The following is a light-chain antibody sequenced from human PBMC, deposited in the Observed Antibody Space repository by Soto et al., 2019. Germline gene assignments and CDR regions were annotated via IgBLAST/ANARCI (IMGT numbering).Light chain of an antibody. Sequence: DIQMTQYPSTLSAAVGDRVTITCRASQSISTWLAWYQQKPGKAPNLLIYDASNLESGVPSRFSGSGSGTEFTLTISSLQPDDFATYYCQQYNSYSLTFGQGTKADI. V-gene: IGKV1-5*01. J-gene: IGKJ1*01. CDR1: QSISTW. CDR2: DAS. CDR3: QQYNSYSLT.